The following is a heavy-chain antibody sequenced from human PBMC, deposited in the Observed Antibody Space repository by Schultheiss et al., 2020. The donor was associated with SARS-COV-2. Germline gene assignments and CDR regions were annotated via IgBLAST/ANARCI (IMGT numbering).Heavy chain of an antibody. V-gene: IGHV3-48*04. Sequence: GGSLRLSCAASGFTFSRYWMSWVRQAPGKGLEWVSYISSSGSTIYYADSVKGRFTIFRDNAKNSLYLQMNSLRVEDAAVYYCANEWGRAFETWGQGTVVTVAS. CDR3: ANEWGRAFET. J-gene: IGHJ3*02. CDR1: GFTFSRYW. D-gene: IGHD7-27*01. CDR2: ISSSGSTI.